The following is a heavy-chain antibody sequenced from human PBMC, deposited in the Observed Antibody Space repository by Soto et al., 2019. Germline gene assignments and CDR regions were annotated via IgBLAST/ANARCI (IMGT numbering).Heavy chain of an antibody. J-gene: IGHJ6*02. CDR3: ARDTYYYDSSPYGMDV. CDR2: IKQDGSEK. D-gene: IGHD3-22*01. Sequence: FSSYWMSWVRQAPGKGLEWVANIKQDGSEKYYVDSVKGRFTISRDNAKNSLYLQMNSLRAEDTAVYYCARDTYYYDSSPYGMDVWGQGTTVTVSS. CDR1: FSSYW. V-gene: IGHV3-7*03.